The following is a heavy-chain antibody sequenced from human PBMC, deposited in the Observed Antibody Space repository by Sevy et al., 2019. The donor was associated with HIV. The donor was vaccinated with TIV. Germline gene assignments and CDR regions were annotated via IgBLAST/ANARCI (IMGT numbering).Heavy chain of an antibody. Sequence: GGSLRLSWAASGFTLDDYAMHWVRQAPGKGLEWVSGISWNSGSIGYADSLKGRFTISRDNAKNSLYLQMNSLRAEDMALYYCAKGADYDFWSGSLFDYWGQGTLVTVSS. J-gene: IGHJ4*02. CDR1: GFTLDDYA. V-gene: IGHV3-9*03. CDR3: AKGADYDFWSGSLFDY. D-gene: IGHD3-3*01. CDR2: ISWNSGSI.